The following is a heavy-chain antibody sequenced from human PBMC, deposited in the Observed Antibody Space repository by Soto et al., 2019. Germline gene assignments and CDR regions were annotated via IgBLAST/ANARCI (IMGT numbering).Heavy chain of an antibody. CDR2: IYYSGST. CDR1: GGSISSSRNY. Sequence: PSETLSLTCTVSGGSISSSRNYWGWIRQPPGKGLEWIGSIYYSGSTYNNPSLKGRVTISVDTSKNQFSMKLSSVTAADTAVYYCATGDYYGSGRYYNGWFGPWGQGTLVTVSS. V-gene: IGHV4-39*01. CDR3: ATGDYYGSGRYYNGWFGP. J-gene: IGHJ5*02. D-gene: IGHD3-10*01.